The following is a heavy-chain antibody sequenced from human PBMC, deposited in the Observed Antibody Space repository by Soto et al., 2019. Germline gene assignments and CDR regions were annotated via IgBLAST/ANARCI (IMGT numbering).Heavy chain of an antibody. J-gene: IGHJ6*02. CDR2: ISGYNSNT. Sequence: QVQVVQSGDEVKKPGASVKVSCKASGYTFSNYGFSWVRQAAGQGLEWMGWISGYNSNTKYAEKFQGRVTMTTDTSRSTAHMELRSLRSYDTAVYYWEREGQAPYYYSRMDVWGQGTAVTVSS. CDR3: EREGQAPYYYSRMDV. V-gene: IGHV1-18*01. CDR1: GYTFSNYG.